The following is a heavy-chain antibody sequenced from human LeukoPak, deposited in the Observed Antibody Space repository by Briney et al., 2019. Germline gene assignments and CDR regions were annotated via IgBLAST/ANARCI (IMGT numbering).Heavy chain of an antibody. CDR1: GFTFSSYG. J-gene: IGHJ4*02. Sequence: GGSLRLSCAASGFTFSSYGMHWVRQAPGKGLEWVAFIRYDGSYKYYADSVKGRFTISRDNSKNTLYLQMNSLRAEDTAVYYCAKAESGGGYCSSTSCYELDYWGQGTLVTVSS. CDR3: AKAESGGGYCSSTSCYELDY. CDR2: IRYDGSYK. V-gene: IGHV3-30*02. D-gene: IGHD2-2*01.